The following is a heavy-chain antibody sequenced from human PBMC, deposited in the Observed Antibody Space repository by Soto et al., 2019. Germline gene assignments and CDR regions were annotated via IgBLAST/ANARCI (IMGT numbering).Heavy chain of an antibody. CDR3: AKDRHIVVVTATSKY. CDR2: ISGSGGST. CDR1: GFTFSSYA. Sequence: GGALRLSCAASGFTFSSYAMSWVRQAPGKGLEWVSAISGSGGSTYYADSVKGRFTISRDNSKNTLYLQMNSLRAEDTAVYYCAKDRHIVVVTATSKYWGQGTLVTVSS. V-gene: IGHV3-23*01. D-gene: IGHD2-21*02. J-gene: IGHJ4*02.